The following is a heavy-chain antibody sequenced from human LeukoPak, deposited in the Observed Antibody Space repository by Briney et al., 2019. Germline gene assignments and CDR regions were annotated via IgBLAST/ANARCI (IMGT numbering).Heavy chain of an antibody. CDR1: GFTVSTNY. CDR2: ISGSGGST. CDR3: AKDPLDSYYYDSSGYFPN. J-gene: IGHJ4*02. Sequence: GGSLRLSCAASGFTVSTNYMSWVRQAPGKGLEWVSAISGSGGSTYYADSVKGRFTISRDNSKNTLYLQMNSLRAEDTAVYYCAKDPLDSYYYDSSGYFPNWGQGTLVTVSS. D-gene: IGHD3-22*01. V-gene: IGHV3-23*01.